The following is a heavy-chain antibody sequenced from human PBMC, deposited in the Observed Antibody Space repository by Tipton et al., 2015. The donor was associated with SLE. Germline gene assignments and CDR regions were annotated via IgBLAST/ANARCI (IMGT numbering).Heavy chain of an antibody. D-gene: IGHD1-26*01. CDR2: INHSGST. V-gene: IGHV4-39*07. J-gene: IGHJ4*02. CDR3: ASGKSGSYPGLFDY. CDR1: GGSISSSSYY. Sequence: TLSLTCTVSGGSISSSSYYWGWIRQPPGKGLEWIGEINHSGSTNYNPSLKSRVTISVDTSKNQFSLKLSSVTAADTAVYYCASGKSGSYPGLFDYWGQGTLVTVSS.